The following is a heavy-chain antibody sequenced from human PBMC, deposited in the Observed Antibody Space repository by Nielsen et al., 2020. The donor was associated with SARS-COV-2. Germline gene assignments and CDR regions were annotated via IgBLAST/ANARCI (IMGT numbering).Heavy chain of an antibody. J-gene: IGHJ4*02. V-gene: IGHV3-21*04. D-gene: IGHD6-25*01. Sequence: GESLKISCAASGFTFSSYSMNWVRQAPGKGLEWVSSISSSSSYIYYADSVKGRFTISRDNAKNSLYLQMNSLRAEDTAVYYCAKDRAPYSSGLDYWGQGTLVTVSS. CDR2: ISSSSSYI. CDR1: GFTFSSYS. CDR3: AKDRAPYSSGLDY.